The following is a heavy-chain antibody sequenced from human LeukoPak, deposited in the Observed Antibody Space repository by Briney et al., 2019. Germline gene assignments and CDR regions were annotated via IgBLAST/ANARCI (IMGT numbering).Heavy chain of an antibody. V-gene: IGHV1-69*13. Sequence: ASVKVSCKASGGTFSSYPISWVRQAPGQGLEWMGGIIPIFGTANYAQKFQGRVTITADESTSTAYMELSSLRSEDTAVYYCATLYYYDSSGYYYFDYWGQGTLVTVSS. CDR2: IIPIFGTA. CDR3: ATLYYYDSSGYYYFDY. J-gene: IGHJ4*02. D-gene: IGHD3-22*01. CDR1: GGTFSSYP.